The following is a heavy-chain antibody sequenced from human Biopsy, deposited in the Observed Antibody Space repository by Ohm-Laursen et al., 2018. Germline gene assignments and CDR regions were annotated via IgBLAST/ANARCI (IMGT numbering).Heavy chain of an antibody. CDR1: GDSISSSTYY. Sequence: GTLSLTCSVSGDSISSSTYYWGWIRQPPGKGLEWIGTIRNTYFRTSLKSRVTMSVDTSKNQFSLKLNSVTAADTAVYYCARDYDTSGYYYVSWGQGTLVTVSS. V-gene: IGHV4-39*01. J-gene: IGHJ5*02. D-gene: IGHD3-22*01. CDR2: IRNT. CDR3: ARDYDTSGYYYVS.